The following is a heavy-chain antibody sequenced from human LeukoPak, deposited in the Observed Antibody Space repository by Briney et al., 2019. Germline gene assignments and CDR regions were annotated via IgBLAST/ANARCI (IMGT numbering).Heavy chain of an antibody. D-gene: IGHD5-24*01. CDR3: ARDGAGYNLRAFDI. CDR2: IYYSGNT. CDR1: GGSFSGYY. Sequence: SETLSLTCAVYGGSFSGYYWSWIRQPPGKGLEWIGYIYYSGNTYYNPSLKSRVTISVDTSKNQFSLKLSSVTAADTAVYYCARDGAGYNLRAFDIWGQGTMVTVSS. J-gene: IGHJ3*02. V-gene: IGHV4-34*09.